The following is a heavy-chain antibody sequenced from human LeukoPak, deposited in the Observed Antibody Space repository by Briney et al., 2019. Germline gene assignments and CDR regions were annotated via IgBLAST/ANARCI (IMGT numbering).Heavy chain of an antibody. CDR1: GGSFSGYY. J-gene: IGHJ6*03. Sequence: PSETLSLTCAVYGGSFSGYYWSWIRQSPGKGLEWIAEINESRGTNYNPSLKSRVTLSIDTSKNQFSLKLSSVTAADTAVYYCARQGQRYNWNDGKTNYNYYYMDIWGKGITVTVSS. CDR2: INESRGT. D-gene: IGHD1-20*01. CDR3: ARQGQRYNWNDGKTNYNYYYMDI. V-gene: IGHV4-34*01.